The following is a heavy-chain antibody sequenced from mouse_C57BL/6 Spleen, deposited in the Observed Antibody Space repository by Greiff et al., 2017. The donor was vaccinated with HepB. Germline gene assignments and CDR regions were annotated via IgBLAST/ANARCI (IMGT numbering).Heavy chain of an antibody. CDR2: ISDGGSYT. Sequence: EVQGVESGGGLVKPGGSLKLSCAASGFTFSSYAMSWVRQTPEKRLEWVATISDGGSYTYYPDNVKGRFTISRDNAKNNLYLQMSHLKSEETAMYYCAADYYGSSHFAYWGQGTLVTVSA. CDR1: GFTFSSYA. V-gene: IGHV5-4*01. D-gene: IGHD1-1*01. CDR3: AADYYGSSHFAY. J-gene: IGHJ3*01.